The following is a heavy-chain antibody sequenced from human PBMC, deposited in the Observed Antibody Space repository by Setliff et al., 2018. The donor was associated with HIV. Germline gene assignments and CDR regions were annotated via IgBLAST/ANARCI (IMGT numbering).Heavy chain of an antibody. CDR3: ARDGHLYGQPFDY. J-gene: IGHJ4*02. Sequence: GWSLRLSCAASGFSFSRYWMSWVRQAPGKGLEWVASIDHFGSEENYVDSVRGRFTVSRDNTKNSLHLQLDSLSAEDAAVYFCARDGHLYGQPFDYWGQGALVTVSS. V-gene: IGHV3-7*05. CDR2: IDHFGSEE. D-gene: IGHD3-10*01. CDR1: GFSFSRYW.